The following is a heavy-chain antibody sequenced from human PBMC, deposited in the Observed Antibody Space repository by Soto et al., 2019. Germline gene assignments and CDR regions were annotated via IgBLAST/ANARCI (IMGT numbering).Heavy chain of an antibody. CDR2: TYHSGST. Sequence: PSETLSLTCAVSGGSISSGGYSWSWIRQPPGKGLEWIGYTYHSGSTYYNPSLKSRVTISVDRSKNQSSLKLSSVTAADTAVLYCARAHYHYYGYVLDVWGQGTSVTGSS. V-gene: IGHV4-30-2*01. J-gene: IGHJ6*02. CDR1: GGSISSGGYS. CDR3: ARAHYHYYGYVLDV. D-gene: IGHD1-26*01.